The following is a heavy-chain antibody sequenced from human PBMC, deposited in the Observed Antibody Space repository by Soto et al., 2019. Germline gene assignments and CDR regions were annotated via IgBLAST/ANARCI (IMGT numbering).Heavy chain of an antibody. Sequence: GGSLRLSCAASGFTFSSYGMHWVRQAPGKGLEWVAVIWYDGSNKYYADSVKGRFTISRDNSKNTLYLQMNSLRAEDTAVYYCARDIFRNYLGPNWFDPWGQGTLVTVSS. D-gene: IGHD1-7*01. CDR3: ARDIFRNYLGPNWFDP. J-gene: IGHJ5*02. V-gene: IGHV3-33*01. CDR2: IWYDGSNK. CDR1: GFTFSSYG.